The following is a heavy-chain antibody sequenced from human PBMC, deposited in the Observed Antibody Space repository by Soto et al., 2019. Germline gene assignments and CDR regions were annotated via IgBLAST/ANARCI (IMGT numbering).Heavy chain of an antibody. CDR3: SRHRLLSYGYYYYGMDV. V-gene: IGHV2-5*02. CDR2: IYWDDDN. J-gene: IGHJ6*02. Sequence: QITLKESGPTLVKPTQTLTLTCTFSGFSLSTTGVGVCWIRQPPGKALEWLALIYWDDDNRYSPSLKSRLTINKDTSNTQVVRTMTNRDHVDPATYYCSRHRLLSYGYYYYGMDVWGQGTTVTVSS. CDR1: GFSLSTTGVG. D-gene: IGHD6-25*01.